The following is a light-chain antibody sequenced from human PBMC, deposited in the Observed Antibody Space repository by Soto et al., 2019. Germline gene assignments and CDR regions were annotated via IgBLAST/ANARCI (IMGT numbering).Light chain of an antibody. J-gene: IGKJ5*01. CDR3: QQYGSSPIT. Sequence: EIVMTQSPATLSVSPGEIATLCCIASQTVSSSYLAWYRQKPGQAPRLLIYGASSRATGIPDRFSGSKSGTDFTLTIRGLEPEDAAVYYCQQYGSSPITFGQGTRLEIK. V-gene: IGKV3-20*01. CDR2: GAS. CDR1: QTVSSSY.